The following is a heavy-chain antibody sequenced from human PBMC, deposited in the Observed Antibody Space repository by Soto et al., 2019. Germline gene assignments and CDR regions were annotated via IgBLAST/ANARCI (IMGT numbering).Heavy chain of an antibody. CDR2: IYYSGST. V-gene: IGHV4-39*01. CDR3: ARQILYYGSGSKANNNWFDP. CDR1: GGSISSSSYY. D-gene: IGHD3-10*01. Sequence: SETLSLTCTVSGGSISSSSYYWAWIRQPPGKGLEWIGSIYYSGSTYYNPSLKSRVTISVDTSKNQFSLKLSSVTAADTAVYYCARQILYYGSGSKANNNWFDPWGQGTLVTVSS. J-gene: IGHJ5*02.